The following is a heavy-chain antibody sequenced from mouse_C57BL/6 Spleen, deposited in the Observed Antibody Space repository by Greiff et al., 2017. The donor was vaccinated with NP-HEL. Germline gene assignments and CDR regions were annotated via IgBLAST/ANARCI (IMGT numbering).Heavy chain of an antibody. Sequence: QVQLQQSGAELVRPGTSVKVSCKASGYAFTNYLIEWVKQRPGQGLEWIGVINPGSGGTNYNEKFKGKATLTADKSSSTAYMQLSSLTSEDSAVYFCARRGIYYDYDWFAYWGQGTLVTVSA. D-gene: IGHD2-4*01. J-gene: IGHJ3*01. CDR1: GYAFTNYL. CDR3: ARRGIYYDYDWFAY. V-gene: IGHV1-54*01. CDR2: INPGSGGT.